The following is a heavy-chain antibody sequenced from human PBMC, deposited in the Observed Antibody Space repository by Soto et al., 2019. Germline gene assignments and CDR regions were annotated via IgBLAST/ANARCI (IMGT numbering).Heavy chain of an antibody. J-gene: IGHJ4*02. CDR1: GFTFSTFW. Sequence: EVQLVESGGGLVQPGGSLRLSCEASGFTFSTFWMHWVRQAPGKGLVWVSRINSDGSSTYYADSVKGRVTISRVNAKNTLYLHLSSLRPEDTAVYYCARDFEYWGQGTLVTVSS. CDR3: ARDFEY. V-gene: IGHV3-74*01. CDR2: INSDGSST.